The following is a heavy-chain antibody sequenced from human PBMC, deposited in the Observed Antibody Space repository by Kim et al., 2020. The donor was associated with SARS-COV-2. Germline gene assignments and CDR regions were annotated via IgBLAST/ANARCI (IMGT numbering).Heavy chain of an antibody. CDR3: ARGGAYYYDSSGYSDAFDI. V-gene: IGHV5-10-1*01. CDR1: GYSFTSYW. D-gene: IGHD3-22*01. Sequence: GESLKISCKGSGYSFTSYWISWVRQMPGKGLEWMGRIDPSDSYTNYSPSFQGHVTISADKSISTAYLQWSSLKASDTAMYYCARGGAYYYDSSGYSDAFDIWAKGQWSPSLQ. CDR2: IDPSDSYT. J-gene: IGHJ3*02.